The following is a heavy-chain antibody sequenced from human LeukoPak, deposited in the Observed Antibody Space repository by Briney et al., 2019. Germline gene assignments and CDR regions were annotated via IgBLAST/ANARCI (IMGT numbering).Heavy chain of an antibody. CDR2: IYTGGST. D-gene: IGHD5-24*01. CDR1: GGSISSYY. J-gene: IGHJ6*02. CDR3: ARGPWLSYYYTMDV. V-gene: IGHV4-4*07. Sequence: PSETLSLTCTVSGGSISSYYWSWIRQPAGKGLEWMGRIYTGGSTNYNPSLKSRVTMSVDTSKNQFSLKLSSVTAADTAVYYCARGPWLSYYYTMDVWGQGATVTVSS.